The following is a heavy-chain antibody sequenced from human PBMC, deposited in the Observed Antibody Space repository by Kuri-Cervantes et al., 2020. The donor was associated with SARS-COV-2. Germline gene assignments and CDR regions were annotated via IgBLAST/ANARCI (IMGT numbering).Heavy chain of an antibody. CDR2: INHSGST. V-gene: IGHV4-34*01. CDR1: GGSFSGYY. D-gene: IGHD2-2*01. Sequence: ESLRLSCAVYGGSFSGYYWSWIRQPPGKGLEWIGEINHSGSTNYNPSLKSRVTISVDTSKNQFSLKLSSVTAADTAVYYCARHYAFDKFHKWGQGTLVTVSS. CDR3: ARHYAFDKFHK. J-gene: IGHJ4*02.